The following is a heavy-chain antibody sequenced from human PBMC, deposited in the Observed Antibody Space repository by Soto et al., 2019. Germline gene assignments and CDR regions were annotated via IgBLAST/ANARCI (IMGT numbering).Heavy chain of an antibody. CDR1: GGSVSGVDYF. CDR2: IYYTGIT. Sequence: ASETLSLTCTVSGGSVSGVDYFWSWIRQSPGKGLEWIGYIYYTGITHLNPSLKSRLTMAVDTSKNEFSLKLTSVSAADTAVYFCAREERKGIISWFDPWAREPRSPSPQ. CDR3: AREERKGIISWFDP. D-gene: IGHD2-21*01. J-gene: IGHJ5*02. V-gene: IGHV4-30-4*01.